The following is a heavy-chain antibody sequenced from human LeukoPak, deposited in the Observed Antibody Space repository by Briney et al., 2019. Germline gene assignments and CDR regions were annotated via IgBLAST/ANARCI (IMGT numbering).Heavy chain of an antibody. D-gene: IGHD3-10*01. CDR3: ARRDYYGSGSYAH. V-gene: IGHV3-30-3*01. CDR2: ISYDGSNK. CDR1: GFTFSSYA. J-gene: IGHJ4*02. Sequence: PGGSLRLSCAASGFTFSSYAMHWARQAPGKGLEWVAVISYDGSNKYYADSVKGRFTISRDNSKNTLYLQMNSLRAEDTAVYYCARRDYYGSGSYAHWGQGTLVTVSS.